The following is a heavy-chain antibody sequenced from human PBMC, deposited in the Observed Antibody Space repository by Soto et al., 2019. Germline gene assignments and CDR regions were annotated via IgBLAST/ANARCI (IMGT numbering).Heavy chain of an antibody. Sequence: QVHLVESGGGVVQPGRSLRLSCAASGFTFSTYGMHWVRQAPGKGLEWVALIWNHGREDSYADSVKGRFTISRDNSKNTLWLQMNRLRADDTAVYDCVRGPWLVGDVTSFDYWGQGSLVTVSS. V-gene: IGHV3-33*01. D-gene: IGHD6-19*01. CDR2: IWNHGRED. CDR1: GFTFSTYG. CDR3: VRGPWLVGDVTSFDY. J-gene: IGHJ4*02.